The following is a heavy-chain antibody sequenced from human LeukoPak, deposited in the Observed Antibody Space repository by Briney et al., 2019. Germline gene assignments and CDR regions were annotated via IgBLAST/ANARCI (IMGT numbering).Heavy chain of an antibody. CDR2: IYYSGST. V-gene: IGHV4-61*01. D-gene: IGHD2-15*01. J-gene: IGHJ4*02. CDR3: ARKVAATPFDY. Sequence: SETLSLTCTVSGGSVSSGCYYWSWIRQPPGKGLEWIGYIYYSGSTNYNPSLKSRVTISVDTSKNQFSLKLSSVTAADTAVYYCARKVAATPFDYWGQGTLVTVSS. CDR1: GGSVSSGCYY.